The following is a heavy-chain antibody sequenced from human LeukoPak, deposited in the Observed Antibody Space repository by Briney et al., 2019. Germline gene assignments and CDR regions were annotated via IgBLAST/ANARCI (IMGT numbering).Heavy chain of an antibody. CDR3: AKTPFSSFGGYFDY. Sequence: GGSLRLSCAASGFTFSSYGMQWVRQAPGKGLEWVAVISYGGSNKYYADSVKGRFTISRDNAKDTLYLQMNSLRAEDTAVYYCAKTPFSSFGGYFDYWGQGTLVTVSS. CDR1: GFTFSSYG. J-gene: IGHJ4*02. CDR2: ISYGGSNK. V-gene: IGHV3-30*18. D-gene: IGHD2-15*01.